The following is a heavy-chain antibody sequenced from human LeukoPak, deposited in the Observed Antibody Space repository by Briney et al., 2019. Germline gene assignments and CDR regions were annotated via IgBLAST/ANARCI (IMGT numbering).Heavy chain of an antibody. J-gene: IGHJ4*02. D-gene: IGHD1-14*01. V-gene: IGHV3-21*01. CDR1: GFTFSSYS. CDR3: TRDRSRAEDD. CDR2: ISSSSSYI. Sequence: GGSLRLSCAASGFTFSSYSMNWVRQAPGKGLEWVSSISSSSSYIYYADSVKGRFTISRDNAKNSLYLQMNSLGGEDTAVYYCTRDRSRAEDDWGQGTLVTVSS.